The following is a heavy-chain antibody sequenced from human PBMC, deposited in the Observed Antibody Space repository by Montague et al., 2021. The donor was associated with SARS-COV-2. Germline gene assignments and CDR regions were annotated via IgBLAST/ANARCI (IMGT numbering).Heavy chain of an antibody. CDR2: ISYDGSNK. J-gene: IGHJ6*02. Sequence: LRLSCAASGFTFSSYAMHWVRQAPGKGLEWVAVISYDGSNKYYTDSVKGRFTISRDNSKNTLYLQMNSLRAEDTAVYYCARGTKGNYYYGMDVWGQGTTVTVSS. CDR1: GFTFSSYA. D-gene: IGHD2-8*01. V-gene: IGHV3-30*04. CDR3: ARGTKGNYYYGMDV.